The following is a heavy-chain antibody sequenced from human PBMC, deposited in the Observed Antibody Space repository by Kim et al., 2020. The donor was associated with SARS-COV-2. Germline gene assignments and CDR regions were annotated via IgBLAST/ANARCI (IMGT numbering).Heavy chain of an antibody. Sequence: GGSLRLSCAASGFTVSSNYMSWVRQAPGKGLEWVSVIYSGGSTYYADSVKGRFTISRDNSKNTLYLQMNSLRAEDTAVYYCARVNVPTLPAGYYYYYGMDVWGQGTTVTVSS. CDR1: GFTVSSNY. CDR3: ARVNVPTLPAGYYYYYGMDV. V-gene: IGHV3-66*02. J-gene: IGHJ6*02. D-gene: IGHD2-2*01. CDR2: IYSGGST.